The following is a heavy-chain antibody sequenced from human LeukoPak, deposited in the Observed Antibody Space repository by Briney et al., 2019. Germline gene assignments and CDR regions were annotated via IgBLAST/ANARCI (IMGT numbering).Heavy chain of an antibody. CDR3: ARCDSSGYYNWFDP. CDR1: GRSISSYY. V-gene: IGHV4-59*01. J-gene: IGHJ5*02. CDR2: IYYSGST. Sequence: SETLSLTCTVSGRSISSYYWSWIRQPPGRGLEWLGYIYYSGSTNYNPSLKSRVTISVDTSKNQFSLKLSSVTAADTAVYYCARCDSSGYYNWFDPWGQGTLVTVSS. D-gene: IGHD3-22*01.